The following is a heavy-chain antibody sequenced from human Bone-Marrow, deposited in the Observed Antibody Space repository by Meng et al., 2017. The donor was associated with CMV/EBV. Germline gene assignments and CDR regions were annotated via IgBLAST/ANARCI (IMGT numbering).Heavy chain of an antibody. CDR3: AKEALGTIFGVDPFDY. D-gene: IGHD3-3*01. CDR2: IRYDGSNK. Sequence: GESLKISCAASGFTFSSYSMNWVRQAPGKGLEWVAFIRYDGSNKYYADSVKGRFTISRDNSKNTLYLQMNSLRAEDTAVYYCAKEALGTIFGVDPFDYWGQGTLVTVSS. V-gene: IGHV3-30*02. CDR1: GFTFSSYS. J-gene: IGHJ4*02.